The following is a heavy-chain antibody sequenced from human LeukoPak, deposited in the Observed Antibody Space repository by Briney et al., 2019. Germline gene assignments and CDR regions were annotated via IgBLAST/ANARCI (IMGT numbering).Heavy chain of an antibody. CDR2: INHSGST. V-gene: IGHV4-34*01. J-gene: IGHJ4*02. CDR3: ARGPIAAAELDY. Sequence: SETLSLTCAVYGGSLSGYYWSWIRQPPGKGLEWIGEINHSGSTNYNPSLKSRVTISVDTPKNQFSLKLSSVTAADTAVYYCARGPIAAAELDYWGQGTLVTVSS. D-gene: IGHD6-13*01. CDR1: GGSLSGYY.